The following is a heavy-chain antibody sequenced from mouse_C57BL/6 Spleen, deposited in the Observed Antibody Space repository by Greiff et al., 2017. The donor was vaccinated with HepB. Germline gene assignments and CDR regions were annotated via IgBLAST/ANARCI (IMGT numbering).Heavy chain of an antibody. J-gene: IGHJ3*01. Sequence: VQLQQPGAELVKPGAPLKLSCKASGYNFTSYWMHWVKQRPGRGLEWIGRIDPNSGATKYYEKFKSKATLNVDKPSSPAYMQLSSLTSEDSAVYCCARSGDGYYWFAYWGQGTLVTVSA. CDR3: ARSGDGYYWFAY. CDR1: GYNFTSYW. D-gene: IGHD2-3*01. CDR2: IDPNSGAT. V-gene: IGHV1-72*01.